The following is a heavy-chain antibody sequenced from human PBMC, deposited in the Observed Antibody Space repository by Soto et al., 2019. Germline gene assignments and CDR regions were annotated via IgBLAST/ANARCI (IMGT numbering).Heavy chain of an antibody. Sequence: QVQLVQSGAEVKKPGSSVNVSCKASGGTFNNNAISWVRQAPGQGLEWMGGIIPILGTANYAQKFRGRVTITADESTSTGYMDLSSLRSEDTAVYYCARPYDSSDYYGGGMDVWGQGTTVTVSS. D-gene: IGHD3-22*01. J-gene: IGHJ6*02. CDR3: ARPYDSSDYYGGGMDV. V-gene: IGHV1-69*01. CDR2: IIPILGTA. CDR1: GGTFNNNA.